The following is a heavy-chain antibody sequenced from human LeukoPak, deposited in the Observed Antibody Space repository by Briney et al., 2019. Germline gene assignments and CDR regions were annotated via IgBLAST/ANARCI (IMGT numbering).Heavy chain of an antibody. V-gene: IGHV1-46*01. J-gene: IGHJ4*02. CDR3: ARDEGSGTARYYFDY. Sequence: ASVKVSCKASGYTFTSYYMHWVRQAPGQGLEWMGIIYPSGGSTSYAQKFQGRVTMTRDTSTSTVYMELSSLRSEDTAVYYCARDEGSGTARYYFDYWGQGTLVTVAS. D-gene: IGHD5-18*01. CDR1: GYTFTSYY. CDR2: IYPSGGST.